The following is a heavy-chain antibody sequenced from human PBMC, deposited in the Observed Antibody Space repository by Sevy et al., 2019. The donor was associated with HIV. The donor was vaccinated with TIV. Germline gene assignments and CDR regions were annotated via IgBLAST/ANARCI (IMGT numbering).Heavy chain of an antibody. Sequence: GGSLRLSCAASGFTFSDYYMSWIRQAPGKGLEWVSYISSSSSYTNYADSVKGRFTISRVNAKNSLYLQMNSLRAEDTAVYYCARALKGLIDAFDIWGQGTMVTVSS. D-gene: IGHD3-16*01. V-gene: IGHV3-11*06. J-gene: IGHJ3*02. CDR1: GFTFSDYY. CDR3: ARALKGLIDAFDI. CDR2: ISSSSSYT.